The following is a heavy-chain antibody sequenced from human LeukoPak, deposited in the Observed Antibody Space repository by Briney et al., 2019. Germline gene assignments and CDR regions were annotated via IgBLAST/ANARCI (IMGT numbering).Heavy chain of an antibody. CDR2: INWNGGST. D-gene: IGHD2-8*01. CDR1: GFTFDDYG. Sequence: GGSLRLSCAASGFTFDDYGMSWVRQAPGKGLKWVSGINWNGGSTGYADSVKGRFTISRDNAKNSLYLQMNSLRAEDTALYYCARGYCSNGGCFLFDYWGQGTLVTVSS. J-gene: IGHJ4*02. V-gene: IGHV3-20*04. CDR3: ARGYCSNGGCFLFDY.